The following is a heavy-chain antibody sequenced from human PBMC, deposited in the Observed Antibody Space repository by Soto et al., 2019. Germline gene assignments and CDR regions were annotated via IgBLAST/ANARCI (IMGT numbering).Heavy chain of an antibody. CDR1: GYTFTGYY. Sequence: GASLKVSCKASGYTFTGYYMHWVRQAPGQGLEWMGWINPNSGGTNYAQKFQGWVTMTRDTSISTAYMELSRLRSDDTAVYYCARDIAAAGFDPWGQRTLVTTSS. J-gene: IGHJ5*02. V-gene: IGHV1-2*04. CDR3: ARDIAAAGFDP. CDR2: INPNSGGT. D-gene: IGHD6-13*01.